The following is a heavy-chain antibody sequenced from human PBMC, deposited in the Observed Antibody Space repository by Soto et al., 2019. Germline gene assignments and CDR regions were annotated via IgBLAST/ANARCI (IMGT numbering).Heavy chain of an antibody. J-gene: IGHJ4*02. Sequence: GGSLRLSCAASGFTFSSYWMHWVRQAPGKGLVWVSRINSDGSSTSYADSVKGRFTISRDNAKNTLYLQMNSLRAEDTAVYYCARDYIAAAGTGFDYWGQGTLVTAPQ. CDR2: INSDGSST. CDR1: GFTFSSYW. D-gene: IGHD6-13*01. V-gene: IGHV3-74*01. CDR3: ARDYIAAAGTGFDY.